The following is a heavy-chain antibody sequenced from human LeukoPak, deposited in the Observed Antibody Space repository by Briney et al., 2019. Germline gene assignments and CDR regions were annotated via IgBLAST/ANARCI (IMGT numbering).Heavy chain of an antibody. CDR2: ISGSGGNT. D-gene: IGHD3-10*02. CDR3: AELGITMIGGV. V-gene: IGHV3-23*01. CDR1: GFTYSNAW. J-gene: IGHJ6*04. Sequence: GGSLSLSCAASGFTYSNAWMSWVHQAPGKGLEWVSAISGSGGNTYYADSVKGRFTISRNNSKNSLYLQMNSLRAEDTAVYYCAELGITMIGGVWGKGTTVTISS.